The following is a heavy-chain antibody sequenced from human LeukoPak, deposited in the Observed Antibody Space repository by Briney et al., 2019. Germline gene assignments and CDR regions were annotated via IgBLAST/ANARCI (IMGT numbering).Heavy chain of an antibody. Sequence: GGSLRLSCAASGFTFSSYDMHWVRQATGKGLEWVSAIGTAGDTYYPGSVRGRFTISRENAKNSLYLQMNSLRAGDTAVYYCARGGRYGILTGYHNFDYWGQGTLVTVSS. CDR2: IGTAGDT. CDR3: ARGGRYGILTGYHNFDY. J-gene: IGHJ4*02. CDR1: GFTFSSYD. V-gene: IGHV3-13*01. D-gene: IGHD3-9*01.